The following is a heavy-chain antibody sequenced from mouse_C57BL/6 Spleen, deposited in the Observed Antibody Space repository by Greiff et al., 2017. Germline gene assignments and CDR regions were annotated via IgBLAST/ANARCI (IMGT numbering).Heavy chain of an antibody. D-gene: IGHD1-1*01. Sequence: QVQLQQPGAELVMPGALVKLSCKASGYTFTSYWMHWVKQRPGQGLEWLGEIDPSDSYTNYNQKFKGKSTLTVDKSSSTAYMQLSSLTSEDSAVYYCASYYGSPFAYWGQGTLVTVSA. V-gene: IGHV1-69*01. CDR1: GYTFTSYW. J-gene: IGHJ3*01. CDR3: ASYYGSPFAY. CDR2: IDPSDSYT.